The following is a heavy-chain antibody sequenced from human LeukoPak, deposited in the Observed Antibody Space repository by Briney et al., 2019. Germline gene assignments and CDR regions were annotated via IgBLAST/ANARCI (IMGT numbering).Heavy chain of an antibody. Sequence: GGSLRLSCTASGFTFGDYAMSWVRQAPGKELQWVGFIRNKAYGGTTEYAASVKGRFTISRDDSKSIAYLQMNSLKTEDTAVYYCTRHGSGFDYWGQGTLVTVSS. CDR2: IRNKAYGGTT. J-gene: IGHJ4*02. D-gene: IGHD3-10*01. CDR3: TRHGSGFDY. V-gene: IGHV3-49*04. CDR1: GFTFGDYA.